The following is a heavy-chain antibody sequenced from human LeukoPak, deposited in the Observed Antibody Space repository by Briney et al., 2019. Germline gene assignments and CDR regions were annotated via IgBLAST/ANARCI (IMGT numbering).Heavy chain of an antibody. CDR3: SREQYIIGGSGWFGMDV. D-gene: IGHD6-19*01. J-gene: IGHJ6*02. V-gene: IGHV4-59*12. CDR1: GGSPSTYY. Sequence: KPSETLSLTCSVSGGSPSTYYWTWTRQPPGKGLEWIGYIHQSGTTEFNPSLKSRVTMSLDTSRNQFSLRMSTVTAADTAVYYCSREQYIIGGSGWFGMDVWGHGTTVTVSS. CDR2: IHQSGTT.